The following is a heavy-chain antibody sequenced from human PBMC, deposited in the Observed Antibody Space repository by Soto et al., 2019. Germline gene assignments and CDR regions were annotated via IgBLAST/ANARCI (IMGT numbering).Heavy chain of an antibody. CDR2: IYYSGST. J-gene: IGHJ4*02. D-gene: IGHD6-13*01. Sequence: QLQLQESGPGLVKPSETLSLTCTVSGGSISSSSYYWGWIRQPPGKGLEWIGSIYYSGSTYYNPSLKSRVTISVDTSKNQFSLKLSSVTAADTAVYYCALNALYSSSRYYWGQGTLVTVSS. V-gene: IGHV4-39*01. CDR1: GGSISSSSYY. CDR3: ALNALYSSSRYY.